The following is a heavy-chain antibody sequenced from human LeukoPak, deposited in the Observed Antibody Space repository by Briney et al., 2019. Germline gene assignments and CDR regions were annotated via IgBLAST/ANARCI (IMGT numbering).Heavy chain of an antibody. CDR2: INHSGST. J-gene: IGHJ4*02. CDR1: GESFSGYY. V-gene: IGHV4-34*01. Sequence: SETLSLTCAVYGESFSGYYWSWIRQPPGKGLEWIGEINHSGSTNYNPSLKSRVTISVDTSKNQFSLKLSSVTAADTAVYYCARLRLSGSPDYWGQGTLVTVSS. CDR3: ARLRLSGSPDY. D-gene: IGHD1-26*01.